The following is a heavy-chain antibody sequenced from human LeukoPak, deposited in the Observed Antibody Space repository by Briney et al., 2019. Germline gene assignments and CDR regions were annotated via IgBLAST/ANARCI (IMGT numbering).Heavy chain of an antibody. Sequence: SQTLSLTCTVSGGSISSGSYYWSWIRQPAGKGLEWIGRIYTSGSTNYNPSLKSRVTISVDTSKNQFSLKLSSATAADTAVYYCARASGYCSSTSCYPFDYWGQGTLVTVSS. CDR3: ARASGYCSSTSCYPFDY. V-gene: IGHV4-61*02. CDR1: GGSISSGSYY. CDR2: IYTSGST. J-gene: IGHJ4*02. D-gene: IGHD2-2*01.